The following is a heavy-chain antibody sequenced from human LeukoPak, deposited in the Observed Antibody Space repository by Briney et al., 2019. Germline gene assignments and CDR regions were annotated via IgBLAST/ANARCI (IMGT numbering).Heavy chain of an antibody. J-gene: IGHJ5*02. Sequence: PSETLSLTCTVSGGSISSTRYYWGWIRQPPGKGLEWIGSIYYSGSTYYNPSLKSRVTMSVDTSKNQFSLKLSSMTAADTAVYYCARHGIYYGLGSYYGLPNWFDPWGQGTLVTVSS. CDR3: ARHGIYYGLGSYYGLPNWFDP. CDR1: GGSISSTRYY. CDR2: IYYSGST. V-gene: IGHV4-39*01. D-gene: IGHD3-10*01.